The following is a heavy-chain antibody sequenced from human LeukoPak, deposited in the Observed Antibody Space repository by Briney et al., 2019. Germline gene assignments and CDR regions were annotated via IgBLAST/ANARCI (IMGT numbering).Heavy chain of an antibody. D-gene: IGHD4-23*01. Sequence: GGSLRLSCAASGLTFSNYWMNWVRQAPGKGLEWVANIKQDGSEINYVDSVKGRFTISRDNAKNSMLLQMNSLRAEDTAVYYCARADYGGNLFFDYWGQGALVTVSS. CDR2: IKQDGSEI. J-gene: IGHJ4*02. CDR3: ARADYGGNLFFDY. CDR1: GLTFSNYW. V-gene: IGHV3-7*04.